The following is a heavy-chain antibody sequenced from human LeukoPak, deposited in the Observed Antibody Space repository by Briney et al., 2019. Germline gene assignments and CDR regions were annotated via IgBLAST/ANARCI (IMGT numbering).Heavy chain of an antibody. Sequence: ESGPGLVEASQALSLTCTVSGGSLSRGGYYWGWVRQPPGEGPGGVGDIFHSGSTYYNPSLKSRVTISVDRSKNQFSLKLSSVTAADTAVYYCARAHIVVVTATPDAFDIWGQGTMVTVSS. CDR3: ARAHIVVVTATPDAFDI. J-gene: IGHJ3*02. V-gene: IGHV4-30-2*01. CDR1: GGSLSRGGYY. D-gene: IGHD2-21*02. CDR2: IFHSGST.